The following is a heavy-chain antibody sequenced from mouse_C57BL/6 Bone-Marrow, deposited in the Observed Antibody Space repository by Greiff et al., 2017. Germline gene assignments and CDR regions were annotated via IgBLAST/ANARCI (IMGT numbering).Heavy chain of an antibody. D-gene: IGHD1-1*01. CDR2: IRNKANGYTT. CDR1: GFTFTDYY. V-gene: IGHV7-3*01. Sequence: EVKLVESGGGLVQPGGSLSLSCAASGFTFTDYYMSWVRQPPGKALEWLGFIRNKANGYTTEYSASVKGRFTISRDNSQSIIYLHMNALRAEDSATYYCARYIYYCGYWYFDVWGTGTTVTVSS. J-gene: IGHJ1*03. CDR3: ARYIYYCGYWYFDV.